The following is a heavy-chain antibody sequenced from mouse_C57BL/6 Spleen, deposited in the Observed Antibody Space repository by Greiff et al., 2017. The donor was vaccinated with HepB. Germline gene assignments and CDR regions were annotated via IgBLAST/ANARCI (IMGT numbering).Heavy chain of an antibody. Sequence: LVESGPELVKPGASVKISCKASGYAFSSSWMNWVKQRPGKGLEWIGRIYPGDGDTNYNGKFKGKATLTADKSSSTAYMQLSSLTSEDSAVYFCARSGLDSSGYIDYWGQGTTLTVSS. D-gene: IGHD3-2*02. J-gene: IGHJ2*01. V-gene: IGHV1-82*01. CDR2: IYPGDGDT. CDR1: GYAFSSSW. CDR3: ARSGLDSSGYIDY.